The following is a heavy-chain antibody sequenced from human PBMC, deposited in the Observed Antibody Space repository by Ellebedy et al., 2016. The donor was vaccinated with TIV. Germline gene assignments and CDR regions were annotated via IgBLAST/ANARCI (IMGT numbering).Heavy chain of an antibody. CDR1: GFTFNTYG. Sequence: GGSLRLSXAASGFTFNTYGMHWVRQAPGKGLEWVSVISFDGSNRYYADSVKGRFTISRDNSKNTLYLQMNSLRAEDTAVYYCAKRRMPGRLEGFDYWGQGTLVTVSS. J-gene: IGHJ4*02. CDR2: ISFDGSNR. D-gene: IGHD6-6*01. V-gene: IGHV3-30*18. CDR3: AKRRMPGRLEGFDY.